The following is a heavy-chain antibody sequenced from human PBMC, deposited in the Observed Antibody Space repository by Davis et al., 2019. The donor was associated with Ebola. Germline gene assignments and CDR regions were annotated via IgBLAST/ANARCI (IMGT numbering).Heavy chain of an antibody. CDR2: ISWNSGSI. CDR1: GFTFGDYA. V-gene: IGHV3-9*01. Sequence: SLKISCTASGFTFGDYAMHWVRQAPGKGLEWVSGISWNSGSIGYADSVKGRFTISRDNAKNSLYLQMNSLRAEDTALYYCAKDNPLGRAFDIWGQGTMVTVSS. J-gene: IGHJ3*02. CDR3: AKDNPLGRAFDI.